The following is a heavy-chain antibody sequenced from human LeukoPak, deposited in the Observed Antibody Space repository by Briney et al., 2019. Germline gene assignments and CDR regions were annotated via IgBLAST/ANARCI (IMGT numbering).Heavy chain of an antibody. CDR3: AVQWLVPGGWFDP. J-gene: IGHJ5*02. D-gene: IGHD6-19*01. Sequence: SETLSLTCTVSGGSISSYYWSWIRQPPGKGLEWIGYIYYSGSTNYNPSLKSRVTISVDTSKNQLSLKLSSVTAADTAVYYCAVQWLVPGGWFDPWGQGTLVTVSS. CDR1: GGSISSYY. V-gene: IGHV4-59*01. CDR2: IYYSGST.